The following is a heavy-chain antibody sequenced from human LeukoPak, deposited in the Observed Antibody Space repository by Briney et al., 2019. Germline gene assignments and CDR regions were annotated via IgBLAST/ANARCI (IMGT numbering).Heavy chain of an antibody. D-gene: IGHD6-13*01. CDR3: AKGSASAGSAGNYFDY. CDR1: GITFDDYA. CDR2: IGWNSGRI. Sequence: PGRSLRLSCVVSGITFDDYAMHWVRQAPGKGLEWVSGIGWNSGRIGYADSVKGRFTMSRDNAKNSLYLQMNSLRAEDTALYYCAKGSASAGSAGNYFDYWGQGTLVTVSS. J-gene: IGHJ4*02. V-gene: IGHV3-9*01.